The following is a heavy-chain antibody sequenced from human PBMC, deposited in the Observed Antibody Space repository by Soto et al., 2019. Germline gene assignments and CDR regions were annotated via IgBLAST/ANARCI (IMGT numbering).Heavy chain of an antibody. J-gene: IGHJ5*01. Sequence: ASVKVSCKASGYTFTGYYIHWVRQAPGQVLEWMEWINPNNGCTNYAQKFQGSVTMTADTHTDKAYVELRRLRSDDTAVYYCARDSPYSGYDRLDSGGHGTPVNVSS. V-gene: IGHV1-2*02. CDR3: ARDSPYSGYDRLDS. CDR2: INPNNGCT. D-gene: IGHD5-12*01. CDR1: GYTFTGYY.